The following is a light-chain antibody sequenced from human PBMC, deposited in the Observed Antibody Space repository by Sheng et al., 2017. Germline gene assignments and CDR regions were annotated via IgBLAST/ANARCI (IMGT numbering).Light chain of an antibody. J-gene: IGKJ1*01. CDR1: QDISNY. CDR2: KAS. Sequence: DIQMTQSPSSLSASVGDRVTITCQASQDISNYLNWYQQKPGKAPKLLIYKASNLESGVPSRFSGSGSGTEFTLTISSLQPDDFATYYCQQSNSYSRTFGQGTKVEIK. V-gene: IGKV1-5*03. CDR3: QQSNSYSRT.